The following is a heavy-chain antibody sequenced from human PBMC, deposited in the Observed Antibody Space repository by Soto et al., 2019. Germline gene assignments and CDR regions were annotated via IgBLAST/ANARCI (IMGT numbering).Heavy chain of an antibody. CDR2: INAGNGNT. V-gene: IGHV1-3*01. J-gene: IGHJ6*02. Sequence: ASVKVSCKASGYTFTSYAMHWVRRAPGQRLEWMGWINAGNGNTKYSQKFQGRVTITRDTSASTAYMELSSLRSEDTAVYYCARDQVPCSGGSCYSTAFDVWGQGTTVTVSS. CDR3: ARDQVPCSGGSCYSTAFDV. CDR1: GYTFTSYA. D-gene: IGHD2-15*01.